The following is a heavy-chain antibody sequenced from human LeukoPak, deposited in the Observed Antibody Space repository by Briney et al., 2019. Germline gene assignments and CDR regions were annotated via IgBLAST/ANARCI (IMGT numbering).Heavy chain of an antibody. J-gene: IGHJ5*02. V-gene: IGHV4-59*01. CDR2: FYSSGST. CDR1: GGSFSSYY. Sequence: SETLSLTCTVSGGSFSSYYWSWIRQPPGKGLELIGYFYSSGSTNYNPSLKSRVTISVDASKNQFSLKLNSVTAADTAVYYCARITAAAGWFDPWGQGTLVTVSS. D-gene: IGHD6-13*01. CDR3: ARITAAAGWFDP.